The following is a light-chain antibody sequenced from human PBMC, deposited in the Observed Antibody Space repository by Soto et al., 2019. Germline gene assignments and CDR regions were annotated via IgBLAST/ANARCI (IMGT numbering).Light chain of an antibody. CDR3: CSSAGSSTSLYV. J-gene: IGLJ1*01. CDR1: SSDVVSYNL. CDR2: EVS. Sequence: QSVLTQPASVSGSPGQSITISCTGTSSDVVSYNLVSWYQQQPGKAPKLMIHEVSERPSGVSNRFSASKSGNTASLTISGLQAEDEADYYCCSSAGSSTSLYVFGTGTKVTVL. V-gene: IGLV2-23*02.